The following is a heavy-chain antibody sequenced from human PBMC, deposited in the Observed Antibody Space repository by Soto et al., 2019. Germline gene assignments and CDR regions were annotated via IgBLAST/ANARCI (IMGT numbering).Heavy chain of an antibody. D-gene: IGHD4-17*01. CDR3: AKDRNYGDYYYGMDV. J-gene: IGHJ6*02. CDR2: ISYDGSDK. V-gene: IGHV3-30*18. CDR1: GFTFSSYG. Sequence: QVQLMESGGGVVQPGRSLRLSCAASGFTFSSYGMHWVRQAPGKGLEWVAVISYDGSDKYYADSVKGRFTISRDNSRNTLYLQMNSLRAADTAVYYCAKDRNYGDYYYGMDVWGQGTTVTVSS.